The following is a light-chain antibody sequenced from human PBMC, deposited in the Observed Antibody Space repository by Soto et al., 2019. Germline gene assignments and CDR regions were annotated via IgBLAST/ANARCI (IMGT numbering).Light chain of an antibody. Sequence: TQPASMSGSPGQSITISCTGTSSDIGRYNFVSWYQHHPGKAPKLIIYEATKRPSGVSYRFSGSKSGNTASLTISGLQAEDEADYYCTSYTITSPYVFGTGTKVTVL. J-gene: IGLJ1*01. CDR1: SSDIGRYNF. CDR3: TSYTITSPYV. CDR2: EAT. V-gene: IGLV2-14*01.